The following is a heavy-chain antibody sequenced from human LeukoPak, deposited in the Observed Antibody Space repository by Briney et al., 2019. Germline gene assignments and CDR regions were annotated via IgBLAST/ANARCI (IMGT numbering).Heavy chain of an antibody. J-gene: IGHJ5*02. CDR2: VKRKIDGETT. CDR3: TTDYTVTTS. V-gene: IGHV3-15*01. CDR1: GFTFSEAW. Sequence: PGGSLRLSCAASGFTFSEAWMTWVRQAPGKGLEWVGRVKRKIDGETTDLNAPVKGRFIISRDDSKSTFYLQMNSLKTEGTAVYYCTTDYTVTTSWSRGTLVTVSA. D-gene: IGHD4-17*01.